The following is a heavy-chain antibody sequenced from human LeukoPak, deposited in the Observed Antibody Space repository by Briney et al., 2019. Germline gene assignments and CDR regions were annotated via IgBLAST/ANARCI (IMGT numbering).Heavy chain of an antibody. CDR2: ISYDGSNK. Sequence: GGSLRLSCAASGFTFSSYAMHWVRQAPGKGLEWVAVISYDGSNKYYADSVKGRFTISRDNSKNTLYLQMNSLRAEDTAVYYCARDPTIAVAGLDAFDIWGQGTMVTVS. CDR1: GFTFSSYA. D-gene: IGHD6-19*01. J-gene: IGHJ3*02. V-gene: IGHV3-30-3*01. CDR3: ARDPTIAVAGLDAFDI.